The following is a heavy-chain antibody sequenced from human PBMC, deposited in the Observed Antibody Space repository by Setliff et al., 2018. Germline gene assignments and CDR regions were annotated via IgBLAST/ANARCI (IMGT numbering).Heavy chain of an antibody. CDR3: AKDNAYSSSWYYYYYYMDV. Sequence: GGSLRLSCAASGFTFSSYAMSWARQAPGKGLEWVSAISGSGGRTYYADSVKGRFTISRDNSKNTLYLQMNSLRAEDTAVYYCAKDNAYSSSWYYYYYYMDVWGKGTTVTVSS. J-gene: IGHJ6*03. V-gene: IGHV3-23*01. D-gene: IGHD6-13*01. CDR2: ISGSGGRT. CDR1: GFTFSSYA.